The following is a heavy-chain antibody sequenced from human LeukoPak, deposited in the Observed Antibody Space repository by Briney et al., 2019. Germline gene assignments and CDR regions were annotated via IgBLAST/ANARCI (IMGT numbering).Heavy chain of an antibody. V-gene: IGHV4-30-4*01. CDR1: GGSISSGDYY. Sequence: PSETLSLTCTVSGGSISSGDYYWSRIRQPPGKGLEWIGYIYYSGSTYYNPSLKSRVSISLDTSKNQYSLKLSSMTAADTAVYYCAREGSSLDYWGQGTLVTVSS. J-gene: IGHJ4*02. D-gene: IGHD6-6*01. CDR3: AREGSSLDY. CDR2: IYYSGST.